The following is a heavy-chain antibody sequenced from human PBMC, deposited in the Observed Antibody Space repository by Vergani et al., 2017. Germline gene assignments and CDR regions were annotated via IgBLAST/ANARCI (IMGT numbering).Heavy chain of an antibody. Sequence: EVQLVESGGGLVKPGGSLRLSCAASGFPFSSYSMNWVRQAPGKGLEWVSSISSSSSYIYYADSVKGRFTISRDNAKNALYLQMNSLRAEDTAVYYCASLASIVLGYCSSTSGYKESDYWGQGTLVTVSS. V-gene: IGHV3-21*01. J-gene: IGHJ4*02. CDR1: GFPFSSYS. CDR3: ASLASIVLGYCSSTSGYKESDY. D-gene: IGHD2-2*02. CDR2: ISSSSSYI.